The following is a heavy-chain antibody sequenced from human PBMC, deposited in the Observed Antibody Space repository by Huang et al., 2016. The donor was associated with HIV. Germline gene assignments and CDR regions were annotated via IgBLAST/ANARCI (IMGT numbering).Heavy chain of an antibody. V-gene: IGHV3-9*03. CDR2: VRWNRGRM. Sequence: EVQLVESGGGLVQPGRSLRLSCAASGFTFDEYAMHWVRQGPGKGREGGEGVRWNRGRMGYADSVKGRFTIARDNAKNSLYLQMNSLRAEDMALYYCAKALAANYGDPYDAFDIWGQGTMVTVSS. D-gene: IGHD4-17*01. CDR1: GFTFDEYA. J-gene: IGHJ3*02. CDR3: AKALAANYGDPYDAFDI.